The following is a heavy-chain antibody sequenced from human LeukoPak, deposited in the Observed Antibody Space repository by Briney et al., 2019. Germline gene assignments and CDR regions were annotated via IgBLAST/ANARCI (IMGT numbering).Heavy chain of an antibody. CDR3: ARDHNGDTAMVQPVDYYYYYMDV. Sequence: PPASVKVSCKASGYTFTSYGISWVRQAPGQGLEWMGWISAYNGNTNYAQKLQGRVTMTTDTSTSTAYMELRSLRSDDTAVYYCARDHNGDTAMVQPVDYYYYYMDVWGKGTTVTISS. V-gene: IGHV1-18*01. J-gene: IGHJ6*03. D-gene: IGHD5-18*01. CDR1: GYTFTSYG. CDR2: ISAYNGNT.